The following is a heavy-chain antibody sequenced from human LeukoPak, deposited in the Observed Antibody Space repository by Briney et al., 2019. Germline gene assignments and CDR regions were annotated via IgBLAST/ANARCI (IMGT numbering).Heavy chain of an antibody. CDR2: ISDSGGST. Sequence: GGSLRLSCAASGFTFRSYAMSWVRQAPGKGLEWVSAISDSGGSTYYADSVKGRFTISRDNSKNTLYLQMNSRRAEDTAVYYCAKELDSSGWYYFDYWGQGTLVTVSS. CDR1: GFTFRSYA. D-gene: IGHD6-19*01. J-gene: IGHJ4*02. V-gene: IGHV3-23*01. CDR3: AKELDSSGWYYFDY.